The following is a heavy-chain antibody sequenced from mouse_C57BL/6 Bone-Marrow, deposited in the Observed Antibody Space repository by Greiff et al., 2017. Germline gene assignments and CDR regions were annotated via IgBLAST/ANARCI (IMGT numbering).Heavy chain of an antibody. CDR1: GFTFSSYA. D-gene: IGHD2-1*01. Sequence: EVNLVESGGGLVKPGGSLKLSCAASGFTFSSYAMSWVRQTPEKRLEWVATISDGGSYTYYPDNVKGRFTISRDNAKNNLYLQMSHLKSEDTAMYYCARGGNYVDYAMDDWGQGTSVTVSS. CDR2: ISDGGSYT. J-gene: IGHJ4*01. CDR3: ARGGNYVDYAMDD. V-gene: IGHV5-4*03.